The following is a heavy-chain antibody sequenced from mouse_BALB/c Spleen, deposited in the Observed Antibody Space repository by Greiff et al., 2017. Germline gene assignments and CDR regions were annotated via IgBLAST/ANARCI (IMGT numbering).Heavy chain of an antibody. D-gene: IGHD2-10*02. V-gene: IGHV5-17*02. CDR3: ARSEYGNYPAY. Sequence: EVMLVESGGGLVQPGGSRKLSCAASGFTFSSFGMHWVRQAPEKGLEWVAYISSGSSTIYYADTVKGRFTISRDNPKNTLFLQMTSLRSEDTAMYYCARSEYGNYPAYWGQGTLVTVSA. J-gene: IGHJ3*01. CDR1: GFTFSSFG. CDR2: ISSGSSTI.